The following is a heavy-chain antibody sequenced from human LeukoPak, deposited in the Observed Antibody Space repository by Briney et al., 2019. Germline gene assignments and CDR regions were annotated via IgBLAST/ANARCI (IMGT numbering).Heavy chain of an antibody. J-gene: IGHJ4*02. V-gene: IGHV3-15*01. D-gene: IGHD2-15*01. CDR3: TTDTRRVVVPK. CDR1: GFSFNDAW. Sequence: GGSLRLSCAASGFSFNDAWMSWVRQAPRKGLEWVGRIKRKTDGGTTDYAAPVKGRFTISGDDSKTSLYLQMNNLKTEDTAVYYCTTDTRRVVVPKWGQGTLVTVSS. CDR2: IKRKTDGGTT.